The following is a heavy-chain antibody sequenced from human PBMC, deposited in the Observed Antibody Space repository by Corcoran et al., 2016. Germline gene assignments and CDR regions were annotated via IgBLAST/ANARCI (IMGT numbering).Heavy chain of an antibody. J-gene: IGHJ3*02. D-gene: IGHD1-26*01. CDR1: GFSHSPCGMC. V-gene: IGHV2-70*01. CDR3: ARIDHSGSRGCDGFDI. CDR2: IDWDDDK. Sequence: QVTLRESGPALVKHTQTLPLTCTFSGFSHSPCGMCESWIRQHRGKALEWLALIDWDDDKYYSTPLKTRLTIAKDHPKNQVVLTMNNRDHVDTATYYCARIDHSGSRGCDGFDIGGQGTLVTVSS.